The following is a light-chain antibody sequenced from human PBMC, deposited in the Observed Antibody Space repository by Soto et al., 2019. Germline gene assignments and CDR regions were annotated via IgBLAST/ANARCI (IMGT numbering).Light chain of an antibody. CDR3: QQYDSYAWT. CDR2: RAS. Sequence: DLQMTQSPSTLSASVGDRVTITCRASQSIRDWLAWYQQIPGKAPKLLIYRASNLESGVPSRFSGSGSGTEFTLTISSLQPDDFATYYCQQYDSYAWTFGQGTKVEIK. J-gene: IGKJ1*01. CDR1: QSIRDW. V-gene: IGKV1-5*03.